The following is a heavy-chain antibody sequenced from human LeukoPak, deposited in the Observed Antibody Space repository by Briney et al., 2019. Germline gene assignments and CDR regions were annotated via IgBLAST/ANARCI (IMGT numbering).Heavy chain of an antibody. CDR3: AKGYCSGGSCNNWFDP. Sequence: SETLSLTCAVSGRSISSSNWWSWVRQPPGKGLEWIGEIYHSGSTNYNPSLKSRVTISVDKSKNQFSLKLSSVTAEDTAVYYCAKGYCSGGSCNNWFDPWGQGTLVTVSS. CDR1: GRSISSSNW. CDR2: IYHSGST. J-gene: IGHJ5*02. V-gene: IGHV4-4*02. D-gene: IGHD2-15*01.